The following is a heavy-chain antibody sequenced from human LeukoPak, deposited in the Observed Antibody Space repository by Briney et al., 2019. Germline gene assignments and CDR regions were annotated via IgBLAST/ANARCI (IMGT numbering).Heavy chain of an antibody. V-gene: IGHV1-2*02. CDR3: ASGPYSSSWYFDY. J-gene: IGHJ4*02. CDR2: INPNSGGT. CDR1: GYTFTGYY. Sequence: GASVKVSCKASGYTFTGYYMHWVRQAPGQGLEWMGWINPNSGGTNYAQKFQGRVTMTRDASISTAYMELSRLRSDDTAVYYCASGPYSSSWYFDYWGQGTLVTVSS. D-gene: IGHD6-13*01.